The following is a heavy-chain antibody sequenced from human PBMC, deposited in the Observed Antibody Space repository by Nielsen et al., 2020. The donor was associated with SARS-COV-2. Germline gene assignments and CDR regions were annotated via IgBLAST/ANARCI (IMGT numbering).Heavy chain of an antibody. CDR1: GGSISSYY. V-gene: IGHV4-59*08. CDR2: IYHSGST. J-gene: IGHJ6*03. D-gene: IGHD4-17*01. Sequence: GSLRLSCTVSGGSISSYYWSWIRQPPGKGLEWIGSIYHSGSTYYNPSLKSRVTISVDTSKNQFSLKLSSVTAADTAVYYCARLYGDYVAYMDVWGKGTTVTVSS. CDR3: ARLYGDYVAYMDV.